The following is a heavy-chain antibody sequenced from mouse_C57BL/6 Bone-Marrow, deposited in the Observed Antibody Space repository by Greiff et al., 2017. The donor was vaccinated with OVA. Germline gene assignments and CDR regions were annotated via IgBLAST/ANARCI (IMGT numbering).Heavy chain of an antibody. V-gene: IGHV1-50*01. CDR3: ASAVFAY. Sequence: VQLQQSGAELVKPGASVKLSCKASGYTFTSYWMQWVKQRPGQGLEWIGEIDPSDSYTNYNQKFKGKATLTVDTSSSTAYMQLNSLTSEDSAFYYCASAVFAYWGQGTLVTVSA. J-gene: IGHJ3*01. CDR1: GYTFTSYW. CDR2: IDPSDSYT.